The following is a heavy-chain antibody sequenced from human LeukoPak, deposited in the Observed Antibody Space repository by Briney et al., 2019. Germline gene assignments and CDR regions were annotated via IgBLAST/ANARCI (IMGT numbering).Heavy chain of an antibody. V-gene: IGHV3-23*01. CDR2: ISGTGYNT. Sequence: GGSLRLSCAASGFTFRNCAMSWVRQAPGKGLEWVSGISGTGYNTYYADSVKGRFTISRDNSKNTLYLQMNSLGAEDTAVYYCAKHVSGSLFYFDYWGPRTLVTVSS. CDR1: GFTFRNCA. CDR3: AKHVSGSLFYFDY. D-gene: IGHD3-10*01. J-gene: IGHJ4*02.